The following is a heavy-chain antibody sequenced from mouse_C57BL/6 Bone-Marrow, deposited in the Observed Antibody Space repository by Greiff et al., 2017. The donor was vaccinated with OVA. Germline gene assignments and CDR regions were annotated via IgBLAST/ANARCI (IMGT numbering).Heavy chain of an antibody. V-gene: IGHV1-50*01. D-gene: IGHD1-1*01. J-gene: IGHJ2*01. CDR2: IDPSDSYP. Sequence: QVQLKQPGAELVKPGASVKLSCKASGYTFTSYWMQWVKQRPGQGLEWIGEIDPSDSYPNYNQKFKGKATLTVDPSSSTAYMQLSSLTSEDAAVYYCARRHYYGSSTSCDYWGQGTTLTVSS. CDR1: GYTFTSYW. CDR3: ARRHYYGSSTSCDY.